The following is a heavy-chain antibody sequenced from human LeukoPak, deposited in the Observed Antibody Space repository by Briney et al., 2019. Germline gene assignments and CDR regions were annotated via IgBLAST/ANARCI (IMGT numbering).Heavy chain of an antibody. CDR1: GGSVSSNPYH. J-gene: IGHJ4*02. CDR2: IYYIGNT. D-gene: IGHD6-19*01. CDR3: ARFRGSGWYYFDY. V-gene: IGHV4-61*01. Sequence: PSETLSLTCTVSGGSVSSNPYHWSWIRQPPGKGLERIGYIYYIGNTNYNPSLKSRATISIDTSKNQFSLKLSSVTAADTAVYYCARFRGSGWYYFDYWGQGTPVSVSS.